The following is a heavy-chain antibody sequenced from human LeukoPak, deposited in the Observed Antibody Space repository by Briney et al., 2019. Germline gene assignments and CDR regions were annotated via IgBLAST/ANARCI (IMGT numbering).Heavy chain of an antibody. D-gene: IGHD6-13*01. V-gene: IGHV3-30*18. CDR2: ISYDGSNK. CDR3: AKGGYSSRNNQPTRPDY. Sequence: PGRSLRLSCAASGFTFSSYGMHWVRQAPGKGLEWVAVISYDGSNKYYADSVKGRFTISRDNSKNTLYLQTNSLRAEDTAVYYCAKGGYSSRNNQPTRPDYWGQGTLVTVSS. CDR1: GFTFSSYG. J-gene: IGHJ4*02.